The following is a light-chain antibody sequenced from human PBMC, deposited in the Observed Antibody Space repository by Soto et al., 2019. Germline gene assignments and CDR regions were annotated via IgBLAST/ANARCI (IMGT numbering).Light chain of an antibody. CDR2: AAS. CDR1: RDVGSD. Sequence: QMTQSPSSLSASVGEKIIITCRASRDVGSDVSWYQQKPGQAPKLLIYAASNLYTGVPSRFSGSRSGTEFTLTISSLQPEDFASYYCLHYNSYSEAFGQGTKV. CDR3: LHYNSYSEA. V-gene: IGKV1-17*01. J-gene: IGKJ1*01.